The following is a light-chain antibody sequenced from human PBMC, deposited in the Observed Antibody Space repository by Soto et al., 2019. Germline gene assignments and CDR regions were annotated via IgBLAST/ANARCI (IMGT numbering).Light chain of an antibody. CDR1: QSVSSD. Sequence: EIVMTQSPATLSVSPGERATLSCRASQSVSSDLAWYHQKPAQSPGLLIYGASTRTTGIPARFSGSGSETEFTLTISSLQSADFVVYYCQQYTNWPLIFGQGTRLEI. CDR2: GAS. CDR3: QQYTNWPLI. J-gene: IGKJ5*01. V-gene: IGKV3-15*01.